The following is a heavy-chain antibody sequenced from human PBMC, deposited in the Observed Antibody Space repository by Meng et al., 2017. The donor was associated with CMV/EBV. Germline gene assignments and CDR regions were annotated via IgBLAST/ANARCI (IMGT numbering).Heavy chain of an antibody. CDR3: AREWGGIVVVPAAMGIDY. CDR1: GYSISSGYY. D-gene: IGHD2-2*01. CDR2: IYHSGST. Sequence: SETLSLTCTVSGYSISSGYYWGWIRQPPGKGLEWIGSIYHSGSTYYNPSLKSRVTISVDTSKNQFSLKLSSVTAADTAVNYCAREWGGIVVVPAAMGIDYWGQGTLVTVSS. J-gene: IGHJ4*02. V-gene: IGHV4-38-2*02.